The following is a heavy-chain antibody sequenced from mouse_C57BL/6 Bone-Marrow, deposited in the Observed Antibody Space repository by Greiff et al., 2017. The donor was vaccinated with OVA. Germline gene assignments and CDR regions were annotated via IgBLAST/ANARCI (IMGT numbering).Heavy chain of an antibody. CDR3: TRPYYDYDVGAY. J-gene: IGHJ3*01. CDR1: GFTFSSYA. V-gene: IGHV5-9-1*02. D-gene: IGHD2-4*01. CDR2: ISSGGDYI. Sequence: EVQLVESGEGLVKPGGSLKLSCAASGFTFSSYAMSWVRQTPEKRLEWVAYISSGGDYIYYADTVKGRFTISRDNARNTLYLQMSSLKSEDTAMYYCTRPYYDYDVGAYWGQGTLVTVSA.